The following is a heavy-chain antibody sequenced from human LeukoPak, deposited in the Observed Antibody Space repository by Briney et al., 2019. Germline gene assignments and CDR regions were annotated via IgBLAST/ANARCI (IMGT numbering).Heavy chain of an antibody. CDR3: ARDPRGYSGYDNYYYYMDV. CDR2: IIRSSSYI. D-gene: IGHD5-12*01. J-gene: IGHJ6*03. V-gene: IGHV3-21*01. CDR1: GFTFSSYS. Sequence: GGSLRLACAASGFTFSSYSMNWVRQEPGKGREWGSSIIRSSSYIYYADSVKGRFTISRDHANNSLYLQMNSLRAEDTAVYYCARDPRGYSGYDNYYYYMDVWGKGTTVTVSS.